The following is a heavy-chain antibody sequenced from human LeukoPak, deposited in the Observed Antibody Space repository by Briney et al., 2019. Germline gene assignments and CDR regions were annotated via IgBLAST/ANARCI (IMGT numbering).Heavy chain of an antibody. V-gene: IGHV4-4*07. CDR1: GGSISSYY. CDR2: IYTSGST. D-gene: IGHD1-26*01. J-gene: IGHJ4*02. Sequence: ETLSLTCTVSGGSISSYYWSWIRQPAGKGLEWIGRIYTSGSTSYNPSLKSRVTMSVDTSKNQFSLKLSSVTAADTAVYYCARDSSLRWELLSFDYWGQGTLVTVSS. CDR3: ARDSSLRWELLSFDY.